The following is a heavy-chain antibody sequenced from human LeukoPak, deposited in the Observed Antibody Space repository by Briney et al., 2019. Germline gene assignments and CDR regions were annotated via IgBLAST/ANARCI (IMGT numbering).Heavy chain of an antibody. Sequence: PGGSLRLSCAASGLTFSSYWMSWVRQAPGKGLEWVANIKQDGSEKYYVDSVKGRFTISRDNAKKSLYLQMNSLRAEDTAVYFCARVVSSSGGFDYWGQGTLVTVSS. CDR2: IKQDGSEK. V-gene: IGHV3-7*01. D-gene: IGHD6-13*01. CDR1: GLTFSSYW. J-gene: IGHJ4*02. CDR3: ARVVSSSGGFDY.